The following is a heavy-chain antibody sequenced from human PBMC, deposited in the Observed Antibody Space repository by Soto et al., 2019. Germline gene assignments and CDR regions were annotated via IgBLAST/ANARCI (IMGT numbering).Heavy chain of an antibody. J-gene: IGHJ4*02. CDR3: ARGRPEYGGNLRPYY. CDR2: MNPNSGNT. Sequence: QVQLVQSGAEVKKPGASVKVSCKASGYTFNDYDSNWVRQATGQGLEWLGWMNPNSGNTGYALKFQGRVIMTRDTSISTADMELSSLRSEDTAIYYCARGRPEYGGNLRPYYWGQGTQVTVSS. V-gene: IGHV1-8*01. CDR1: GYTFNDYD. D-gene: IGHD2-15*01.